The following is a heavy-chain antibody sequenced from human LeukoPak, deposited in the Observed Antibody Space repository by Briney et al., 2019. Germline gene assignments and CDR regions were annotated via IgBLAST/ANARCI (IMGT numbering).Heavy chain of an antibody. CDR2: IYTSGST. CDR3: ARRHVEYSSSSDPYYFDY. J-gene: IGHJ4*02. Sequence: SETLSLTCTVSGGSISSGSYYWSWIRQPAGKGLEWIGRIYTSGSTNYNPSLKSRVTISVDTSKNQFSLKLSSVTAADTAVYYCARRHVEYSSSSDPYYFDYWGQGTLVTVSS. V-gene: IGHV4-61*02. D-gene: IGHD6-6*01. CDR1: GGSISSGSYY.